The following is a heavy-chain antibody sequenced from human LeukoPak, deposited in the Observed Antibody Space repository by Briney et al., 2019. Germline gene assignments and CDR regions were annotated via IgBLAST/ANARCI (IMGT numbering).Heavy chain of an antibody. CDR1: GGSVNGYY. CDR3: ARDPPEDEWNSLDS. D-gene: IGHD1-7*01. V-gene: IGHV4-59*02. CDR2: IHYSGLT. J-gene: IGHJ4*02. Sequence: SETLSLTCTVSGGSVNGYYWNWIRQAPGRGLEWIGFIHYSGLTVYSPSLQSRVSMSVDTSRNQFSLDLSSVTAADTALYYCARDPPEDEWNSLDSWGQGILVTVSS.